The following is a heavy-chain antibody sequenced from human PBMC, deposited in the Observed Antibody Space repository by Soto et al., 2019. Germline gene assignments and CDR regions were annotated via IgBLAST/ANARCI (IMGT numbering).Heavy chain of an antibody. CDR2: VIGSGSRT. J-gene: IGHJ5*02. CDR1: GFTFTSYA. V-gene: IGHV3-23*01. D-gene: IGHD5-12*01. CDR3: ARDRGVARGWFDP. Sequence: GWSLRLSCAASGFTFTSYAMAWVRQAPGKGLEWVSAVIGSGSRTYYADSVKDRFTISGDNFKNTLYLQMNVLRAEDTAVYYCARDRGVARGWFDPWGRGTLVTVSS.